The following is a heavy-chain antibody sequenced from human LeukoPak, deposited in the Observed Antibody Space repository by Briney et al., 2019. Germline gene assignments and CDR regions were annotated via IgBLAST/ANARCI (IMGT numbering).Heavy chain of an antibody. CDR3: ARDRAVAGTGYYAFDI. J-gene: IGHJ3*02. CDR2: TYYRSKWYN. D-gene: IGHD6-19*01. Sequence: TSQTLSLTCAISGDSVSSNSAAWNWIRQSPSRGLEWLGRTYYRSKWYNDYAVSVKSRITINPDTSKNQFSLQLNSVTPEDTAVYYCARDRAVAGTGYYAFDIWGQGTMVTVSS. V-gene: IGHV6-1*01. CDR1: GDSVSSNSAA.